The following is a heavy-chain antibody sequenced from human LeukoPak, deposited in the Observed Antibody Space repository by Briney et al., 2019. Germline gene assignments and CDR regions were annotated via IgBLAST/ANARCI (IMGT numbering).Heavy chain of an antibody. D-gene: IGHD1-1*01. CDR3: AIEGGRPERRGYMDV. CDR2: ISGSGGST. J-gene: IGHJ6*03. V-gene: IGHV3-23*01. Sequence: GGSLRLSCAASGFTFEDFSMHWVRQVPGKGLEWVSAISGSGGSTYYADSVKGRFTISRDNSKNTLYLQMNSLRAEDTAVYYCAIEGGRPERRGYMDVWGKGTTVTVSS. CDR1: GFTFEDFS.